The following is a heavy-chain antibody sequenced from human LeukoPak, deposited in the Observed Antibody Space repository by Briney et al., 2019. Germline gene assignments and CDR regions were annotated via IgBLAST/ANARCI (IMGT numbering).Heavy chain of an antibody. D-gene: IGHD3-9*01. CDR2: ISSSSSYI. J-gene: IGHJ4*02. Sequence: GGSLRLSCAASGFTFSSYSMNWVRQAPGEGLEWVSSISSSSSYIYYADSVKGRFTISRDDSKNTLYLQMNSLRVEDTAVYYCATRNLHSSSDILKWGQGTLVTVSS. CDR3: ATRNLHSSSDILK. V-gene: IGHV3-21*01. CDR1: GFTFSSYS.